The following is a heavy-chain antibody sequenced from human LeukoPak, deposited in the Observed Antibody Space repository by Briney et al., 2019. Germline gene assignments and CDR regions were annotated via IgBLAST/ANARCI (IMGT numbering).Heavy chain of an antibody. Sequence: ASVKVSCKASGFTFTDYYMHWVRQAPGQGLEWMGWINPNGGGTNYAHKFQGRVTMTRDTSISTAYMELSRLRSDDTAMYYCARDTRDTWNAEIDYWGQGTLVTVS. D-gene: IGHD1-1*01. CDR1: GFTFTDYY. V-gene: IGHV1-2*07. CDR3: ARDTRDTWNAEIDY. CDR2: INPNGGGT. J-gene: IGHJ4*02.